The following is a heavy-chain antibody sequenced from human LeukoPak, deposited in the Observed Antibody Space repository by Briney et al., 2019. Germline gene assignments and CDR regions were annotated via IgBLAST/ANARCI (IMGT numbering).Heavy chain of an antibody. CDR3: ARGFATMVRGVVLDF. J-gene: IGHJ4*02. Sequence: SETLSLTCTVSGGSISNYYWSWIRQPPGKGLEWIGRISHSGITNYNPSLKSRVTISVDTSKNQFSLKLSSVTAADTAVYYCARGFATMVRGVVLDFWGQGTLVTVSS. V-gene: IGHV4-4*07. CDR2: ISHSGIT. CDR1: GGSISNYY. D-gene: IGHD3-10*01.